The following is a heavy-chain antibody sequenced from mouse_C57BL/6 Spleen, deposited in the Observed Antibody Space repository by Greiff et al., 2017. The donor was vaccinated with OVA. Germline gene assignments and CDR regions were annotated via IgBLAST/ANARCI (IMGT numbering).Heavy chain of an antibody. CDR2: IHPSDSDT. V-gene: IGHV1-74*01. CDR1: GYTFTSYW. J-gene: IGHJ1*03. Sequence: QVQLQQPGAELVKPGASVKVSCKASGYTFTSYWMHWVKQRPGQGLEWIGRIHPSDSDTNYNQKFKGKATLTVDKSSSTAYMQLSSLTTEYSAVYYCAISQGYYYGSNVHFDDWGTGTTVTVSS. CDR3: AISQGYYYGSNVHFDD. D-gene: IGHD1-1*01.